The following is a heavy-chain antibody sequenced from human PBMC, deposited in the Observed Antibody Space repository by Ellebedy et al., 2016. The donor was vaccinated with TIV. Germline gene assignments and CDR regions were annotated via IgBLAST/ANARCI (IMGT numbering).Heavy chain of an antibody. Sequence: PGGSLRLSCAASGFTFSSYAMSWVRQAPGKGLEWVSTISRSGDNTSYADSVKGRFTISRDNSKNKLYLQMDSLRAEDTAVYYCAKAGSGSYYGSFDYWGQGTLVTVSS. D-gene: IGHD3-10*01. J-gene: IGHJ4*02. CDR1: GFTFSSYA. CDR3: AKAGSGSYYGSFDY. V-gene: IGHV3-23*01. CDR2: ISRSGDNT.